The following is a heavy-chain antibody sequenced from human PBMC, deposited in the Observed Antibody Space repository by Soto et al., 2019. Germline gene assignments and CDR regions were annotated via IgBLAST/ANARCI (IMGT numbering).Heavy chain of an antibody. D-gene: IGHD5-18*01. CDR3: ARPGQLWSNHYYYYYYGMDV. J-gene: IGHJ6*02. Sequence: GESLKISCKGSGYSFTSYWISWVRQMPGKGLEWMGRIDPSDSYTNYSPSFQGHVTISADKSISTAYLQWSSLKASDTAMYYCARPGQLWSNHYYYYYYGMDVWGPGTTVTVSS. CDR2: IDPSDSYT. CDR1: GYSFTSYW. V-gene: IGHV5-10-1*01.